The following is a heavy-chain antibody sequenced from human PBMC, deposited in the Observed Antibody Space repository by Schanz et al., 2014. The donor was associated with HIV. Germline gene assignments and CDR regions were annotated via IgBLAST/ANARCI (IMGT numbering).Heavy chain of an antibody. V-gene: IGHV3-33*01. CDR2: IRYDGSDK. CDR3: ARGGTTDYLDN. Sequence: QVQLVESGGGVVQPGRSLRLSCAASGFNFRTYGMHWVRQAPGKGLEWVADIRYDGSDKYYADSVKGRFTISRDNSKNTLYLQMNSLRAEDTALYYCARGGTTDYLDNWGQGTLVTVSS. D-gene: IGHD4-17*01. J-gene: IGHJ4*02. CDR1: GFNFRTYG.